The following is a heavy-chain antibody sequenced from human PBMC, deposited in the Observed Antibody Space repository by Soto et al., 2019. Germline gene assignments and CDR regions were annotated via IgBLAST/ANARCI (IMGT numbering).Heavy chain of an antibody. D-gene: IGHD3-22*01. CDR3: ATSTIGMIPDGDAFDI. J-gene: IGHJ3*02. CDR2: INPNRGGT. CDR1: GYTFSGHY. V-gene: IGHV1-2*02. Sequence: ASVKVSCKASGYTFSGHYLLWVRQAPGQGLEWMGWINPNRGGTNYAQKFQGRVTMTRDTSISTAYMELSRLTSDDTAVYYCATSTIGMIPDGDAFDIWGQGTLVTVSS.